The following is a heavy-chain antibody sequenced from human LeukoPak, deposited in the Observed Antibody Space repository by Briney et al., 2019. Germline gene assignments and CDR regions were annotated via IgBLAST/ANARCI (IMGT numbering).Heavy chain of an antibody. CDR2: INPNSGGT. Sequence: ASVKVSCKASGYTFTGYYMHWVRQAPGQGLEWMGWINPNSGGTNYAQKFQGRVTMTRDTSISTAYMELSSLRSEDTAVYYCARVQNTAMVSGWFDPWGQGTLVTVSS. J-gene: IGHJ5*02. V-gene: IGHV1-2*02. CDR3: ARVQNTAMVSGWFDP. D-gene: IGHD5-18*01. CDR1: GYTFTGYY.